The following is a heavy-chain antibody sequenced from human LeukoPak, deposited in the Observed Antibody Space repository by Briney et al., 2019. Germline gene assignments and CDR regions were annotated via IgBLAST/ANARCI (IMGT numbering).Heavy chain of an antibody. CDR3: AKGGDGYTKNYFDY. V-gene: IGHV3-21*04. J-gene: IGHJ4*02. CDR2: ISSSSSYI. Sequence: GGSLRLSCAASGFTFSSYSMNWVRQAPGKGLEWVSSISSSSSYIYYADSVKGRFTISRDNAKNSLYLQMNSLRAEDTAVYYCAKGGDGYTKNYFDYWGQGTLVTVSS. D-gene: IGHD5-24*01. CDR1: GFTFSSYS.